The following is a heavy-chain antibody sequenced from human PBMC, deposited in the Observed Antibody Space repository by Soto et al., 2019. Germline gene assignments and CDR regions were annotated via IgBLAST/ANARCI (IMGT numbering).Heavy chain of an antibody. CDR1: GYSFTSYW. CDR2: MDPSDSYT. J-gene: IGHJ6*02. Sequence: EVQLVQSGAEVKKPGESLRISCKGSGYSFTSYWISWVRQMPGKGLEWMGRMDPSDSYTNYSPSFQGHVTISADKSISTAYLQWSSLKAPDTAMYYCARLAMATRRGYYGMDVWGQGTTVTVSS. D-gene: IGHD5-12*01. CDR3: ARLAMATRRGYYGMDV. V-gene: IGHV5-10-1*01.